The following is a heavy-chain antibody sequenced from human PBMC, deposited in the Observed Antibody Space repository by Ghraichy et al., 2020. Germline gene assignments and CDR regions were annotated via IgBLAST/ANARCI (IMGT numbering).Heavy chain of an antibody. CDR3: ARDAVYSSSSKTYYYYYMDV. D-gene: IGHD6-6*01. CDR1: GGSISSYY. Sequence: SETLSLTCTVSGGSISSYYWSWIRQPPGKGLEWIGYIYYSGSTNYNPSLKSRVTISVDTSKNQFSLKLSSVTAADTAVYYCARDAVYSSSSKTYYYYYMDVWGKGTTVTVSS. J-gene: IGHJ6*03. V-gene: IGHV4-59*01. CDR2: IYYSGST.